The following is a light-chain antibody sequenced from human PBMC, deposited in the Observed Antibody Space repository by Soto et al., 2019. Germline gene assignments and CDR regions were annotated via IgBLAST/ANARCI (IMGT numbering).Light chain of an antibody. CDR1: QSVFGTY. V-gene: IGKV3-20*01. J-gene: IGKJ1*01. CDR2: GAS. Sequence: EIVLTQSPATLSLSPGERATLSCRASQSVFGTYLAWYQQKPGQAPRLLIYGASRRATGVPDRFSGGGSGTDFSLTINRLEPEDFAVYYCQQYGISPRTFGQGTKVDIK. CDR3: QQYGISPRT.